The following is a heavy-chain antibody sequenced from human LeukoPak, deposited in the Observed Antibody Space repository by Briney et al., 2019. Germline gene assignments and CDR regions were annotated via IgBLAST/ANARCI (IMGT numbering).Heavy chain of an antibody. CDR1: GGSISSQY. CDR3: ARGGYYFAY. D-gene: IGHD6-13*01. Sequence: ETLSLTCTVSGGSISSQYWRWIRQPPGKRLEWVGYYSESTNYNPSLKSRVTISVDTSKNQSSLKVNSVTAADTAVYYCARGGYYFAYWGQGTLVTVSS. J-gene: IGHJ4*02. CDR2: YSEST. V-gene: IGHV4-59*11.